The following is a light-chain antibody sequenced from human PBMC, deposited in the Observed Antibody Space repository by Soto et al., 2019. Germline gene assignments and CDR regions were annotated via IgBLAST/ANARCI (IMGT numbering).Light chain of an antibody. Sequence: QSVLTQPPSASGSPGQSVTISCTGTSSDVGTYNYVSWYQQHPGKAPKLMIYEVSKRPSGVPDRFSGSKSDNTASLTVSGLQAEDEADYYCSSYGGSNNFVVFGGGTQLTVL. CDR2: EVS. CDR1: SSDVGTYNY. J-gene: IGLJ2*01. V-gene: IGLV2-8*01. CDR3: SSYGGSNNFVV.